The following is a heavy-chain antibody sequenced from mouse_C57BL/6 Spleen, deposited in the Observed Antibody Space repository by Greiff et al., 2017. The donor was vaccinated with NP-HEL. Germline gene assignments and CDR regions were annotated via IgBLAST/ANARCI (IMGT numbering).Heavy chain of an antibody. J-gene: IGHJ2*01. Sequence: VQLQQSGPELVKPGASVKISCKASGYSFTDYNMNWVKQSNGKSLEWIGDIYPGSGSTNYNEKFKSKATLTVDTSSSTAYMQLSSLTSEDSAVYYCARIDEYLRGGYWGQGTTLTVSS. V-gene: IGHV1-39*01. CDR3: ARIDEYLRGGY. CDR1: GYSFTDYN. CDR2: IYPGSGST. D-gene: IGHD5-2*01.